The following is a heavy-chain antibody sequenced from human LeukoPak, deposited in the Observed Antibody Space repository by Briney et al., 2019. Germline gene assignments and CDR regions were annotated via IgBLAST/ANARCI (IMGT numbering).Heavy chain of an antibody. Sequence: ASVKVSCKASGYTFTIYAMNWARQAPGQALEWMGWINTNTGDPTYAQGFTGRFVFSLDTSVSTAYLQISSLKAEDTAVYYCAREITGTTFNWFDPWGQGTLVTVSS. V-gene: IGHV7-4-1*02. CDR2: INTNTGDP. CDR3: AREITGTTFNWFDP. D-gene: IGHD1-7*01. CDR1: GYTFTIYA. J-gene: IGHJ5*02.